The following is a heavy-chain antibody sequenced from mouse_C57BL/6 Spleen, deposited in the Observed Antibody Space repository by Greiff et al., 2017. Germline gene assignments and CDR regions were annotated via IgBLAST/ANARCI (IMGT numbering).Heavy chain of an antibody. CDR1: GYSFTDYN. Sequence: VQLQQSGPELVKPGASVKISCKASGYSFTDYNMNWVKQSTGKSLEWIGVINPNYGTTSYNQKFKGKATLTVDQSSSTAYMQLNSLTSEDSAVYYCARSGYYGPYWYFDVWGTGTTVTVSS. J-gene: IGHJ1*03. D-gene: IGHD1-1*01. CDR3: ARSGYYGPYWYFDV. V-gene: IGHV1-39*01. CDR2: INPNYGTT.